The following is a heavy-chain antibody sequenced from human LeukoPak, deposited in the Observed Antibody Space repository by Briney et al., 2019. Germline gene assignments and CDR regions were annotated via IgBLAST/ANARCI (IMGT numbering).Heavy chain of an antibody. CDR3: ATPRRSYYYYYYGMDV. V-gene: IGHV1-24*01. CDR2: FDPEDGET. J-gene: IGHJ6*02. Sequence: GASVKVSCKVSGYTLTELSMHWGRPAPGKGLGWMGGFDPEDGETIYAQKFQGRVTMTEDTSTDTAYMELSSLRSEDTAVYYCATPRRSYYYYYYGMDVWGQGTTVTVSS. CDR1: GYTLTELS. D-gene: IGHD1-26*01.